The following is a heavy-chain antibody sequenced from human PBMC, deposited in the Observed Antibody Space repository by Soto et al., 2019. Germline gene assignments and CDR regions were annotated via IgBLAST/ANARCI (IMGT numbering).Heavy chain of an antibody. J-gene: IGHJ4*02. CDR1: GGSISSGDYY. CDR3: ARNPYYYDSSGYHFDY. CDR2: IYYSGST. V-gene: IGHV4-30-4*01. Sequence: PSEILSLACPVSGGSISSGDYYWSWIRQPPGKGLEWIGYIYYSGSTYYNPSLKSRVTISVDTSKNQFSLKLSSVTAADTAVYYCARNPYYYDSSGYHFDYWGQGTLVTVSS. D-gene: IGHD3-22*01.